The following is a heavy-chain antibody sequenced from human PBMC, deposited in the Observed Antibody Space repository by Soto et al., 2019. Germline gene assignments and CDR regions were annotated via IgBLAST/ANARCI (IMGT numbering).Heavy chain of an antibody. Sequence: QVQLQQWGAGLLKPSETLSLTCAVYGGSFSGYYWRWIRQPPGKGLEWIGEINHSGSTNYNPSLKSRVTISVDTSKNQFSLKLSSVTAADTAVYYCARFLYNWNYAGMDVWGQGTTVTVSS. CDR1: GGSFSGYY. J-gene: IGHJ6*02. CDR3: ARFLYNWNYAGMDV. CDR2: INHSGST. V-gene: IGHV4-34*01. D-gene: IGHD1-7*01.